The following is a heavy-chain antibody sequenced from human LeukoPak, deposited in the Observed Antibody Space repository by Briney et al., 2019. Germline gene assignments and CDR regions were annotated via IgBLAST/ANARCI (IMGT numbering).Heavy chain of an antibody. Sequence: GGSLRLSCAASGFTFSRYWMHWVRQAPGKGLEWVSRINTDGSSTTYADSVKGRFTISRDNAKNTLYLQMNSLRAEDTAAYYCARDQGHFYYYYMDVWGKGTTVTVSS. CDR3: ARDQGHFYYYYMDV. CDR1: GFTFSRYW. CDR2: INTDGSST. V-gene: IGHV3-74*01. J-gene: IGHJ6*03. D-gene: IGHD3-3*02.